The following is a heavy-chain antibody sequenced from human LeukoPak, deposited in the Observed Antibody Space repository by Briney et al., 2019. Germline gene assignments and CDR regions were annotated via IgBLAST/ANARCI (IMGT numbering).Heavy chain of an antibody. J-gene: IGHJ4*02. CDR3: ARGRPHGNDY. D-gene: IGHD4-23*01. CDR1: GFTFSSYW. V-gene: IGHV3-74*01. CDR2: IVSDGSST. Sequence: GGSLRLSCAASGFTFSSYWMNWVRQAPGKGLVWVSRIVSDGSSTTYADSVKGRFSISRDNAKNTLYLQMDSLRVEDTAVYYCARGRPHGNDYWGQGTLVTVSS.